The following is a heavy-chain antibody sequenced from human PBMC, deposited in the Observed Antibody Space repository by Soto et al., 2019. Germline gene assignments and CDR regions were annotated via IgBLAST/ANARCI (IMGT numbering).Heavy chain of an antibody. J-gene: IGHJ4*02. Sequence: EVQLVESGGGLVQPGGSLRLSCAASGFAVSSYSMYWVRQAPGKRLKWVSYVSSSSSTIYYADSVKGRFTISRDNAKNSLYLQMNSLRDVDTAVYYCARGIVGSTAEGYWGQGTLVTVSS. D-gene: IGHD1-26*01. CDR2: VSSSSSTI. V-gene: IGHV3-48*02. CDR3: ARGIVGSTAEGY. CDR1: GFAVSSYS.